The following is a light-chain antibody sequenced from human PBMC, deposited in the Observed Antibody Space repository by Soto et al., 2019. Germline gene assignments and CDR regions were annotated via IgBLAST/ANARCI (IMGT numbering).Light chain of an antibody. CDR1: TNDVGDYNY. V-gene: IGLV2-14*01. CDR3: GSYTSTSTYV. J-gene: IGLJ1*01. CDR2: EVS. Sequence: QSALTQPASVSGSPGQSITISCTGTTNDVGDYNYVAWYQQHSGKVPRLMIYEVSNRPPGVSYRFSGSKSGNTASLTISGLQAEDEADYYCGSYTSTSTYVFATGTKVTVL.